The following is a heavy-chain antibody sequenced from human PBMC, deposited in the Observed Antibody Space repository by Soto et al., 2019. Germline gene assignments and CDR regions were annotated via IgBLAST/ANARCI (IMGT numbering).Heavy chain of an antibody. CDR3: ASRYLRGYSYGIDY. Sequence: QVQLQESGPGLVKPSQTLSLTCTVSGGSISSGGYYWSWIRQHPGKGLEWIGYIYYSGSTYYNPSLKSLVTISVDTSKNQFSLKLSSVTAADTAVYYCASRYLRGYSYGIDYWGQGTLVTVSS. J-gene: IGHJ4*02. V-gene: IGHV4-31*01. D-gene: IGHD5-18*01. CDR1: GGSISSGGYY. CDR2: IYYSGST.